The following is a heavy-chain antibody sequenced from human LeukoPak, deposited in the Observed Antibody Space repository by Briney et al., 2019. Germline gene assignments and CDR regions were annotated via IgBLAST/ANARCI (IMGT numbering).Heavy chain of an antibody. J-gene: IGHJ5*02. Sequence: PSETLSLTCAVYGGSFSGYYWSWIRQPPGKGLEWIGEISHSGSTNYNPSLKSRVTISVDTSKNQFSLKLSSVTAADTAVYYCARGESNWFDPWGQGTLVTVSS. CDR1: GGSFSGYY. CDR2: ISHSGST. CDR3: ARGESNWFDP. V-gene: IGHV4-34*01.